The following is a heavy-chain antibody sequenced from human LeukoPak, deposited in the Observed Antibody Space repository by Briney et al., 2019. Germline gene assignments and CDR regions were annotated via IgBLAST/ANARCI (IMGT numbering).Heavy chain of an antibody. V-gene: IGHV1-18*01. D-gene: IGHD2-8*01. CDR2: VGTDDGRT. CDR3: ARDYYCTRGXCLDVFDI. Sequence: ASVKVSCKASGGTFSSYAISWVRQVPGQGLEWMGWVGTDDGRTYYTKKLQGRVTMTTDTSTNTAYMDLRSLTSDDTAVYYCARDYYCTRGXCLDVFDIWGQGTMVTVSS. J-gene: IGHJ3*02. CDR1: GGTFSSYA.